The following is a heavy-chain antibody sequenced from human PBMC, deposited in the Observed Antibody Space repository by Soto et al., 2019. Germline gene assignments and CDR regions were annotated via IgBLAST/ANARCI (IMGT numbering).Heavy chain of an antibody. D-gene: IGHD6-19*01. CDR2: IYSGGST. CDR3: ATVAGRVYYFDY. CDR1: GFTVSSNY. V-gene: IGHV3-53*02. J-gene: IGHJ4*02. Sequence: EVQLVETGGGLIQPGGSLRLSCAASGFTVSSNYMSWVRQAPGKGLEWVSVIYSGGSTYYADSVKGRFTISRDNAKNTLYLQMNSLRAEDTAVYYCATVAGRVYYFDYWGQGTLVTVSS.